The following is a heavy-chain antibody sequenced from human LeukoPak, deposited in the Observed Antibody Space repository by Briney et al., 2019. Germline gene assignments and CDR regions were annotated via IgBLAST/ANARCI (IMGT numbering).Heavy chain of an antibody. CDR3: ARETRGYYYVSSGYTFDY. J-gene: IGHJ4*02. CDR2: IYSGGST. V-gene: IGHV3-53*01. CDR1: GFTVSSNY. D-gene: IGHD3-22*01. Sequence: GGSLRLSCAASGFTVSSNYMSWVRQAPGKGLEWVSVIYSGGSTYYADSVKGRFTISRDNAKNSLYLQMNSLRAEDTAVYYCARETRGYYYVSSGYTFDYWGQGTLVTVSS.